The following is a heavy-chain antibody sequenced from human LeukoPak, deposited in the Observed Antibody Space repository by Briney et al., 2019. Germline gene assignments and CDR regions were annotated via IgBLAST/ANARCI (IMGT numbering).Heavy chain of an antibody. Sequence: TLSLTCTVSGGSISSYYWSWIRQPPGKALEWLALIYWNDDKRYSPSLKSRLTITKDTSKNQVVLTMTNMDPVDTATYYCAHSLRQVYSPLSNWFDPWGQGTLVTVSS. D-gene: IGHD6-13*01. CDR2: IYWNDDK. V-gene: IGHV2-5*01. CDR1: GGSISSYYW. CDR3: AHSLRQVYSPLSNWFDP. J-gene: IGHJ5*02.